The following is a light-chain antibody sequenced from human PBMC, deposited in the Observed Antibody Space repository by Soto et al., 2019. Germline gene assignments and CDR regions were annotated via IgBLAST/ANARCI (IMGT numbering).Light chain of an antibody. CDR3: QQYKSYPWT. J-gene: IGKJ1*01. CDR2: KAS. Sequence: MQMTQSPSTLSASVGDRVTITCRTSQSISSWLAWYQQKPGKAPKSLIYKASSLESGVPSRFSGSGSGTEFTLTISSLQPDDFATYYCQQYKSYPWTFGQGTKVDIK. V-gene: IGKV1-5*03. CDR1: QSISSW.